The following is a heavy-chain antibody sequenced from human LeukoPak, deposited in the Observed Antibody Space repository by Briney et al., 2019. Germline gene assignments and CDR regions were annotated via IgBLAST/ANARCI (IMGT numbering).Heavy chain of an antibody. Sequence: PSDTLSLTCTVSGGSVSSRYWSWIRQPPGKGLEWIGYIFYSGTTNYNPSLKSRVTISIDTSKNQFSLKLSSVTAADTAVYYCARFTVPAAITGGWFDPWGQGTLVTVSS. J-gene: IGHJ5*02. V-gene: IGHV4-59*02. CDR3: ARFTVPAAITGGWFDP. CDR1: GGSVSSRY. CDR2: IFYSGTT. D-gene: IGHD2-2*01.